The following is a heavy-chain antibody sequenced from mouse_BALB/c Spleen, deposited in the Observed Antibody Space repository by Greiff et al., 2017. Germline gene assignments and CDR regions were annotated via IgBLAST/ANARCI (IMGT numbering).Heavy chain of an antibody. CDR1: GFNFTDTY. Sequence: EVQLQQSGAELVKPGASVKLSCTASGFNFTDTYMHWVQQRPEQGLEWIGRIDPADGNNKYDPKFQGKATITADTSSNTAYLQLSSLTSEDTAVYYCAGDYGSGYTYWGQGTTLTVSS. CDR2: IDPADGNN. J-gene: IGHJ2*01. CDR3: AGDYGSGYTY. D-gene: IGHD1-1*01. V-gene: IGHV14-3*02.